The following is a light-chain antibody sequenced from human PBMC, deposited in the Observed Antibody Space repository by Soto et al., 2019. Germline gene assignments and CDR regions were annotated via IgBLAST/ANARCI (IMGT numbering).Light chain of an antibody. CDR1: QSISSY. CDR3: EHSYSTPYT. V-gene: IGKV1-39*01. Sequence: DIQMTQSPSSLSASVGDRVTITCRASQSISSYLNWYQQKPGKAPKLLIYAASSLQIGVPSRFSGSGSGTAFTLTISSLQPEDFATYYCEHSYSTPYTFGQGTKVEIK. CDR2: AAS. J-gene: IGKJ2*01.